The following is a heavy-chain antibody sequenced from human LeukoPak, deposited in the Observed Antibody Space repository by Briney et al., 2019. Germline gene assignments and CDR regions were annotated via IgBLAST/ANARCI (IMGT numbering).Heavy chain of an antibody. CDR1: GYTFTSYE. J-gene: IGHJ3*02. D-gene: IGHD6-13*01. V-gene: IGHV1-8*03. CDR2: MNPNSGNT. Sequence: ASVKVSCKASGYTFTSYEINWVRQATGQGLEWMGWMNPNSGNTGYAQKFQGRVTISRNTSISTAYMELSSLRSEDTAVYYCAVAAAATRLGDAFDIWVQGTVVTVSS. CDR3: AVAAAATRLGDAFDI.